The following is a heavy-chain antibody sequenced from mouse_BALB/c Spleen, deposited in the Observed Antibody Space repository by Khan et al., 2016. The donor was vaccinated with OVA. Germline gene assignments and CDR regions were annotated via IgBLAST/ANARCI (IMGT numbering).Heavy chain of an antibody. CDR3: ASHRGYSFAY. Sequence: EVELVESGGGLVKPGGSLKLSCAASGFAFSSNDMSWVRRTPEKRLEWVAYTSSGGGSNYYPDNVKGRFTISRDHAKNTLYLQMSSLRSEDTAMYYGASHRGYSFAYWGQGTLVTVSA. D-gene: IGHD2-14*01. CDR2: TSSGGGSN. CDR1: GFAFSSND. J-gene: IGHJ3*01. V-gene: IGHV5-12-1*01.